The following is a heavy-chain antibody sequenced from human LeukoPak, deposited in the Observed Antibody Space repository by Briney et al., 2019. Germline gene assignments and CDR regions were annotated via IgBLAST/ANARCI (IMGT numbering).Heavy chain of an antibody. CDR1: GGSINDYF. V-gene: IGHV4-59*13. CDR3: ARDLERGVIGGFGP. CDR2: IYNSGYT. D-gene: IGHD3-10*01. Sequence: SETLSLTCAVSGGSINDYFWSWLRQPPGRGLEWIGYIYNSGYTKYNPSLKGRVTLSVDTSKKQFSLRLSSVTAADTAFYYCARDLERGVIGGFGPWGQGTLVTVSS. J-gene: IGHJ5*02.